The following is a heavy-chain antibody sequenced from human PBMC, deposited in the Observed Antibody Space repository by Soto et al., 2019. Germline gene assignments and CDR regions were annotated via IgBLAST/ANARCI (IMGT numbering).Heavy chain of an antibody. D-gene: IGHD3-10*01. CDR1: GYTFTSYG. J-gene: IGHJ4*02. V-gene: IGHV1-18*01. Sequence: QVQLVQSGAEVKKPGASVKVSCKASGYTFTSYGISWVRQAPGQGLEWMGWISAYNGNTNYAQKLQGRVTMTTDTSTSTSYMELRSLRSDDTAVYYCARDDVGYYYGSGSYGRFDYWGQGTLVTVSS. CDR2: ISAYNGNT. CDR3: ARDDVGYYYGSGSYGRFDY.